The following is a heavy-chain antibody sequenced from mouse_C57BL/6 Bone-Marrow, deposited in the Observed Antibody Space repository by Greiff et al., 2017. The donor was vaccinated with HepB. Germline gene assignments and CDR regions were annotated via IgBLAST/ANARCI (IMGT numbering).Heavy chain of an antibody. CDR1: GYTFPSYW. D-gene: IGHD2-3*01. CDR2: IHPSDSDT. J-gene: IGHJ4*01. CDR3: AIARWLLRKAYYAMDY. V-gene: IGHV1-74*01. Sequence: QVQLQQPGAELVKPGASVKVSCKASGYTFPSYWMHWVKQRPGQGLEWIGRIHPSDSDTNYNQKFKGKATLTVDKSSSTAYMQLSSLTSEDSAVYYCAIARWLLRKAYYAMDYWGQGTSVTVSS.